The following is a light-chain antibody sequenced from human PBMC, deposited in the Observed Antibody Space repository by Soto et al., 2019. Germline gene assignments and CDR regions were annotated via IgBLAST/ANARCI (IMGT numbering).Light chain of an antibody. CDR1: SSDVGGYNF. CDR2: EVT. CDR3: LSSAGNHIHV. V-gene: IGLV2-8*01. Sequence: QSVLSQPPSASGSPGPSFAISCTGTSSDVGGYNFVSWYQQHPGKTPKLMVYEVTKRPSGVPDRFSGSKSGNTASLTVSGLQAEDEADYYCLSSAGNHIHVFGSGTKVTVL. J-gene: IGLJ1*01.